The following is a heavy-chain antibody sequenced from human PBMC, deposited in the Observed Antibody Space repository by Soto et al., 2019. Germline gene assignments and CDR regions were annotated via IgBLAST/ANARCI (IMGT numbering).Heavy chain of an antibody. CDR3: ARQGAYCSGGSCYSTFDY. V-gene: IGHV4-59*08. CDR2: IYYSGST. J-gene: IGHJ4*02. Sequence: QVQLQESGPGLVKPSETLSLPGLVPVASFGGYSGGWFRQPPGRGRGGIGYIYYSGSTNYNPSLKSRVTISVDTSKNQFSLKLSSVTAADTAVYYCARQGAYCSGGSCYSTFDYWGQGTLVTVSS. CDR1: VASFGGYS. D-gene: IGHD2-15*01.